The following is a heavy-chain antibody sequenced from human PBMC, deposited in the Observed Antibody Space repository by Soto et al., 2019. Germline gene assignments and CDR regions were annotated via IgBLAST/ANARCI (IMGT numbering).Heavy chain of an antibody. CDR2: ISAYNGNT. J-gene: IGHJ4*02. CDR3: ARDSIFGVVTQPDY. CDR1: GYTFTSYG. D-gene: IGHD3-3*01. Sequence: ASVKVSCKASGYTFTSYGISWVRQPPGQGLEWMGWISAYNGNTNHAQKLQGRVTMTTDTSTSTAYMELRSVRSDDMAVYYCARDSIFGVVTQPDYWGRGTLVTVSS. V-gene: IGHV1-18*03.